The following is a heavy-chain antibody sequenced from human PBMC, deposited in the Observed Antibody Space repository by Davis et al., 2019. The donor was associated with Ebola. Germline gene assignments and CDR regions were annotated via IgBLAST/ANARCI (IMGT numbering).Heavy chain of an antibody. Sequence: MPSETLSLTRTVSGGSVSSGSYYWSWIRQPPGKGLEWIGYIHYSGSTNYNPSLKSRVTISVDTSKNQFSLKLSSLTAADTAVYYCARVVREVFSFWSGYSDYWGQGTLVTVSS. V-gene: IGHV4-61*01. CDR1: GGSVSSGSYY. J-gene: IGHJ4*02. CDR3: ARVVREVFSFWSGYSDY. CDR2: IHYSGST. D-gene: IGHD3-3*01.